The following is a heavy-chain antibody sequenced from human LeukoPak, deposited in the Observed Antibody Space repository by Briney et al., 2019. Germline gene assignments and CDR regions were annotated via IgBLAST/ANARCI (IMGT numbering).Heavy chain of an antibody. Sequence: QPGGSLRLSCEASGFTFSSYWMHWVRQPPGKGLIWVSHINIDGSSTGYADSVKGRFTISRDNAKNTLYLQMNSLRAEDTAVYYCVREFETKTITTFLFGFDPWGQGTLVTVSS. CDR3: VREFETKTITTFLFGFDP. D-gene: IGHD4-11*01. V-gene: IGHV3-74*01. CDR1: GFTFSSYW. CDR2: INIDGSST. J-gene: IGHJ5*02.